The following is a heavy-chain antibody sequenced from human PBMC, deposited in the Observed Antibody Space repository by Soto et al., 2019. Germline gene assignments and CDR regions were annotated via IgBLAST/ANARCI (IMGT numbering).Heavy chain of an antibody. CDR2: INPDGSVS. D-gene: IGHD6-19*01. V-gene: IGHV3-7*01. CDR1: GFSFSSYW. Sequence: PGGSLRLSCAASGFSFSSYWMTWVRQAPGMGLEWVANINPDGSVSFYVDSVRGRFTISRDNAKYSLYLQMNSLRAEDTAVYYCRGPHLPVAGIVYFGNGGQGTLVTVSS. J-gene: IGHJ4*02. CDR3: RGPHLPVAGIVYFGN.